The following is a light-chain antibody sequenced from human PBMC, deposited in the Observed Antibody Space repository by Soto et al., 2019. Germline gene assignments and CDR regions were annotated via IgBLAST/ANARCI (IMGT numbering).Light chain of an antibody. J-gene: IGKJ2*01. V-gene: IGKV3-20*01. CDR1: QRVSGSY. CDR2: GVS. CDR3: QQYGASTYT. Sequence: EIVLTQSPVTLSLSPGERATLSCRASQRVSGSYFGWYQQKPGQAPRLLIYGVSNRATGIPDRFSGSGSGTNFTLTILRLEPEDFAVYYCQQYGASTYTFGQGTRVEMK.